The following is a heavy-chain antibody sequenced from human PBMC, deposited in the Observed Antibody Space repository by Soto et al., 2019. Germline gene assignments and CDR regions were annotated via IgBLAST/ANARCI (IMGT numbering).Heavy chain of an antibody. D-gene: IGHD3-3*01. CDR3: ARDLLSYDFWSGSPSYGMDV. J-gene: IGHJ6*02. V-gene: IGHV4-59*01. CDR2: IYYSGST. Sequence: PSATLSLTCTVSGGSISSYYWSWIRQPPGKGLEWIGYIYYSGSTNYNPSLKSRVTISVDTSKNQFSLKLSSVTAADTAVYYCARDLLSYDFWSGSPSYGMDVWGQGTTVTVSS. CDR1: GGSISSYY.